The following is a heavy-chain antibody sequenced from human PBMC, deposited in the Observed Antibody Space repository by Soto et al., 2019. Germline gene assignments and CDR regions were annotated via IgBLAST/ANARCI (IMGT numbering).Heavy chain of an antibody. V-gene: IGHV1-69*01. CDR1: GGTFSSYA. CDR3: ATQAAVLELRSGFDP. D-gene: IGHD1-7*01. Sequence: QVQLVQSGAEVKKPGSSVKVSCKASGGTFSSYAISWVRQDPGQGIEWMGAIIPIFGTANYEQKFQGRVTITADESTSTAYMELGSLRSEDTAVYYCATQAAVLELRSGFDPWGQGTLVTVSS. CDR2: IIPIFGTA. J-gene: IGHJ5*02.